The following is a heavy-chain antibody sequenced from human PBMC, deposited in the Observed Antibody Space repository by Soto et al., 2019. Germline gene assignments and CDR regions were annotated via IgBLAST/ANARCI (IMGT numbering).Heavy chain of an antibody. V-gene: IGHV4-59*01. CDR3: ARQNLLPFYYALDV. J-gene: IGHJ6*02. D-gene: IGHD1-26*01. CDR1: GGSISGYY. Sequence: SETLSLTCNVSGGSISGYYWSGIRQPPGKGLEYIRYIYYSGSTNYNPSLKTRVTMSVDTSRNQFSLKMNSVAAADTAVYYCARQNLLPFYYALDVWGQGTLVTVSS. CDR2: IYYSGST.